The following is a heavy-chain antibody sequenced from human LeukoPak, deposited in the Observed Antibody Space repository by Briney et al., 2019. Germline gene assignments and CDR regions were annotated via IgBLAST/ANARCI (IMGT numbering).Heavy chain of an antibody. CDR1: GGSISSGGYY. V-gene: IGHV4-31*03. J-gene: IGHJ5*02. CDR2: IYYSGST. CDR3: ASRSITGTTVGQNWFDP. Sequence: SETLSLTCTVSGGSISSGGYYWSWIRQHPGKGLEWIGYIYYSGSTYYNPSLKSRVTISVDTSKNQFSLKLSSVTAADTAVYYCASRSITGTTVGQNWFDPWGQGTLVTVSS. D-gene: IGHD1-7*01.